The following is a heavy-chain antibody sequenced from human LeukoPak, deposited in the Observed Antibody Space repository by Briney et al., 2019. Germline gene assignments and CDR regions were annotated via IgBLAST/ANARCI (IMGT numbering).Heavy chain of an antibody. D-gene: IGHD6-13*01. CDR2: ISAYNGNT. J-gene: IGHJ4*02. CDR3: ARVTRSGIYGSSWLFDY. Sequence: GASVKVSCKASGYTFTSYGISWVRQAPGQGLEWMGWISAYNGNTNYAQKLQGRVTMTTGTSTSTAYMELRSLRSDDTAVYYCARVTRSGIYGSSWLFDYWGQGTLVTVSS. V-gene: IGHV1-18*01. CDR1: GYTFTSYG.